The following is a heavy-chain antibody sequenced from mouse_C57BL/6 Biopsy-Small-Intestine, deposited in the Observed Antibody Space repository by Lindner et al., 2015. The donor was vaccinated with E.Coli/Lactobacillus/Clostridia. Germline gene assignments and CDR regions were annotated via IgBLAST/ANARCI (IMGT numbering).Heavy chain of an antibody. CDR3: ATLPYYGSSYWYFDV. CDR1: GFTFSDCA. J-gene: IGHJ1*03. V-gene: IGHV5-17*01. Sequence: VQLQESGGGLVKPGGSLKLSCAASGFTFSDCAMHWVRQAPEKGLEWFAYISSGSSTIYYADTVKGRFTISRDNAKNTLFLQMTSLRSEDTAIYYCATLPYYGSSYWYFDVWGTGTTVTVSS. D-gene: IGHD1-1*01. CDR2: ISSGSSTI.